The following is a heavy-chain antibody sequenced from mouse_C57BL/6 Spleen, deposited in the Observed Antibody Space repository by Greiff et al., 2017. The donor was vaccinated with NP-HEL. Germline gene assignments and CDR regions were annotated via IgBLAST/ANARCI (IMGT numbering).Heavy chain of an antibody. Sequence: QVQLKQSGAELMKPGASVKLSCKATGYTFTGYWIEWVKQRPGHGLEWIGEILPGSGSTNYNEKFKGKATFTADTSSNTAYMQLSSLTTEDSAIYYCARMVRIGYGSSGWYFDYWGQGTTLTVSS. D-gene: IGHD1-1*01. CDR3: ARMVRIGYGSSGWYFDY. V-gene: IGHV1-9*01. CDR2: ILPGSGST. CDR1: GYTFTGYW. J-gene: IGHJ2*01.